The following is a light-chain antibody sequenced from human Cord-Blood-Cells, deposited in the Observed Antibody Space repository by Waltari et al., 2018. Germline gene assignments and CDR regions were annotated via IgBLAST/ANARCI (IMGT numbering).Light chain of an antibody. CDR1: QSISSY. CDR2: AAS. V-gene: IGKV1-39*01. J-gene: IGKJ1*01. Sequence: DIQMTQSPSSLSASVGDRVTITCRASQSISSYLNWYQQKPGKAPKLLIYAASSLQSGXXXRFSGSGSGTDFTLTISSLQPEDFATYYCQQSYSTPPTFGQGTKVEIK. CDR3: QQSYSTPPT.